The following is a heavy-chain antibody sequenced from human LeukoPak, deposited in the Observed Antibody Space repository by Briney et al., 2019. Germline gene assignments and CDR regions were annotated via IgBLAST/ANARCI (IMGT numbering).Heavy chain of an antibody. D-gene: IGHD3-3*01. CDR1: GGSISSSSYY. V-gene: IGHV4-39*01. J-gene: IGHJ5*02. CDR3: APLWSGYYHNWFDP. Sequence: SETLSLTCTVSGGSISSSSYYWGWIRQPPGKGLEWIGSIYYSGSTYYNPSLKSRVTISVDTSKNQFSLKLSSVTAADTAVYYCAPLWSGYYHNWFDPWGQGTLVTVSS. CDR2: IYYSGST.